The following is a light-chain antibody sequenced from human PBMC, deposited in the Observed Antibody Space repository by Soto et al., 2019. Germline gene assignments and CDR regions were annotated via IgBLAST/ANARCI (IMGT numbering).Light chain of an antibody. CDR2: DAA. Sequence: DIQMTQSPSTLSASVGDRVTITCRASQSVSIWLAWYQQKPGEAPRLLIYDAASLKTGVPSRFSGSGSGTDFTLTISSLQPEDFATYYCQHFRSFPITFGQGTRLEI. V-gene: IGKV1-5*01. CDR1: QSVSIW. J-gene: IGKJ5*01. CDR3: QHFRSFPIT.